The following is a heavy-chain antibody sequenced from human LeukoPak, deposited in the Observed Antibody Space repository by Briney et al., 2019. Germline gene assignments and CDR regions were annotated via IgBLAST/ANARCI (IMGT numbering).Heavy chain of an antibody. D-gene: IGHD3-9*01. CDR1: GFTFSGYG. V-gene: IGHV3-30*18. CDR3: AKLDPTGHDC. CDR2: ISHDAKNK. Sequence: PGGSLRLSCAASGFTFSGYGMKWVRQAPGKGLEWVTIISHDAKNKYYADSVKGRFTISRDNSKNTLYLQMNSLRPEDTGAYFCAKLDPTGHDCWGQGTLVTVSS. J-gene: IGHJ4*02.